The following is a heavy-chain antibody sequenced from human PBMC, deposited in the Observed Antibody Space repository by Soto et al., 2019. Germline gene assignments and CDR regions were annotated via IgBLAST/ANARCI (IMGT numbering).Heavy chain of an antibody. D-gene: IGHD6-19*01. J-gene: IGHJ4*02. V-gene: IGHV3-23*01. CDR3: AKCGGIVAGARDYFDY. CDR2: ISGSGGST. CDR1: GFTFSSYA. Sequence: GGSLRLSCAASGFTFSSYAMSWVRQAPGKGLEWVSAISGSGGSTYYADSVKGRFTISRDNSKNTLYLQMNSLRAEDTAVYYWAKCGGIVAGARDYFDYWGQGTLVTVSS.